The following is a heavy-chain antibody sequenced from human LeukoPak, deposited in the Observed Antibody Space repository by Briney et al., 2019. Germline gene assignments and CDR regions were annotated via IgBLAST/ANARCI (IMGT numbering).Heavy chain of an antibody. D-gene: IGHD3/OR15-3a*01. Sequence: SETLSLTCTVSGGSISSGDYYWSWIRQPPGKGLEWIGYIHYSGTTYYNPSLKSRVSISVDTSKNQFSLKLSSVTAADTAVYFCARVRTGEGFDIWGQGTMVTVSS. V-gene: IGHV4-30-4*08. CDR2: IHYSGTT. CDR3: ARVRTGEGFDI. J-gene: IGHJ3*02. CDR1: GGSISSGDYY.